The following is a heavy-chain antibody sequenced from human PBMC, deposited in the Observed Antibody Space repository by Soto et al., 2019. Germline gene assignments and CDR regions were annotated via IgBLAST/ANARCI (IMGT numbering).Heavy chain of an antibody. CDR3: ARVGVSRYYDFWSGSTPRNHWFDP. CDR2: IYSGGST. Sequence: WGSLRLSCAASGFTDSSNHMSWLRKAPGKGLEWVSVIYSGGSTYYAHSVKGRFSISRDNSKNTLYLQMNRLRADDTAVYYCARVGVSRYYDFWSGSTPRNHWFDPCGRGTRFT. CDR1: GFTDSSNH. V-gene: IGHV3-53*01. J-gene: IGHJ5*02. D-gene: IGHD3-3*01.